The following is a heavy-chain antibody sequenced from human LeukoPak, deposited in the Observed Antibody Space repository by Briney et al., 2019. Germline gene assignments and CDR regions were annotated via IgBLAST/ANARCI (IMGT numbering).Heavy chain of an antibody. J-gene: IGHJ4*02. CDR3: ARGLVWGSYRSAPSDY. D-gene: IGHD3-16*02. CDR2: INHSGST. V-gene: IGHV4-34*01. Sequence: SETLSLTCTVYGGSFSGYYWSWIRQPPGKGLEWIGEINHSGSTNYNPSLKSRVTISVDTSKNQFSLKLSSVTAADTAVYYCARGLVWGSYRSAPSDYWGQGTLVTVSS. CDR1: GGSFSGYY.